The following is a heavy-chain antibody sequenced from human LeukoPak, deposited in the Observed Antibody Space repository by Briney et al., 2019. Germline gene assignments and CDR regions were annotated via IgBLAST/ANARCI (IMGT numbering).Heavy chain of an antibody. J-gene: IGHJ4*02. Sequence: PGGSLRLSCAASGFTVSSNYMSWVRQAPGKGLDWVSVIYSGGSTYYADSVKGRFTISRHNSKNTLYLQMNSLRAEDTAVYYCTRWGPIASDYWGQGTLVTVSS. CDR2: IYSGGST. D-gene: IGHD3-3*02. V-gene: IGHV3-53*01. CDR1: GFTVSSNY. CDR3: TRWGPIASDY.